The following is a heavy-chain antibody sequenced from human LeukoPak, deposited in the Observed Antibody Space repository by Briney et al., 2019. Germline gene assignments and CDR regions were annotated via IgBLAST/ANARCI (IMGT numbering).Heavy chain of an antibody. CDR2: INPSGGST. D-gene: IGHD5-24*01. Sequence: ASVKVSCKASGYTFTSYYMHWVRQAPGQGLGWMGIINPSGGSTSYAQKFQGRITMTRDTSTSTVYMELSSLRSEDTAVYYCASDREMANFDYWGQGTLVTVSS. CDR1: GYTFTSYY. J-gene: IGHJ4*02. V-gene: IGHV1-46*01. CDR3: ASDREMANFDY.